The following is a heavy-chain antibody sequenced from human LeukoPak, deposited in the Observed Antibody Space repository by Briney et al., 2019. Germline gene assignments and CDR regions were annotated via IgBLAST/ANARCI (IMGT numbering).Heavy chain of an antibody. CDR1: GFTFSSYE. Sequence: GGSLRLSCAASGFTFSSYEMNWVRQAPGKGLEWVSYISSSGSTIYYADSVKGRFTISRDNAKNSLYLQMNSLRAEDTALYYCARASPYYYDSSGSNYAFDIWGQGTMVTVSS. D-gene: IGHD3-22*01. CDR2: ISSSGSTI. J-gene: IGHJ3*02. V-gene: IGHV3-48*03. CDR3: ARASPYYYDSSGSNYAFDI.